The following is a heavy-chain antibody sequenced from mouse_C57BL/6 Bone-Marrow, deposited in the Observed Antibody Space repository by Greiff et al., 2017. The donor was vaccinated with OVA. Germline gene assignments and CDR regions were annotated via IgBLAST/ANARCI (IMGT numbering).Heavy chain of an antibody. D-gene: IGHD1-1*01. CDR1: GYAFSSSW. CDR3: ARSSGGGSSLCAY. V-gene: IGHV1-82*01. Sequence: QVQLKESGPELVKPGASVKISCKASGYAFSSSWMNWVKQRPGKGLEWIGRIYPGDGDTNYNGKFKGKATLTADKSSSTAYMQLSSLTSEDSAVYFCARSSGGGSSLCAYWGQGTLVTVSA. CDR2: IYPGDGDT. J-gene: IGHJ3*01.